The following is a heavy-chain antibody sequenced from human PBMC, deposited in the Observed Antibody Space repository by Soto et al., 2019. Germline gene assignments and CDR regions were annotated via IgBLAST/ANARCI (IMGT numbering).Heavy chain of an antibody. J-gene: IGHJ3*02. Sequence: QVQLVQSGAEVKKPGSSVKVSCTASGGTFSSYAISWVRQAPGQGLEWMGGIIPIFGTANYAQKFQGRVTITADESTSTAYMELSSLRSEDTAVYYCASPTDETGTDAFDIWGQGTMVTVSS. V-gene: IGHV1-69*12. CDR1: GGTFSSYA. CDR2: IIPIFGTA. CDR3: ASPTDETGTDAFDI. D-gene: IGHD7-27*01.